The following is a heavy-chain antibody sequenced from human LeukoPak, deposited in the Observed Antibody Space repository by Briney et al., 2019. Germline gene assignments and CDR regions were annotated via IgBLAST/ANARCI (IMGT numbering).Heavy chain of an antibody. CDR3: AKGSAAGRPYYFDY. D-gene: IGHD6-25*01. CDR2: IDSTGAYT. J-gene: IGHJ4*02. CDR1: GFIFSNYA. Sequence: GGSLRLSCAASGFIFSNYAMSWVRQAPGKGLEWVSAIDSTGAYTWYADSVKGRSTISKDSSKTILYLQMNSLRAEDAAVYFCAKGSAAGRPYYFDYWGQGTLVTVSS. V-gene: IGHV3-23*01.